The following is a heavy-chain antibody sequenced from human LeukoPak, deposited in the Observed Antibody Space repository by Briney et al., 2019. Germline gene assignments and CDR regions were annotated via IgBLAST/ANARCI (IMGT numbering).Heavy chain of an antibody. CDR2: IYHRRNT. J-gene: IGHJ4*02. Sequence: SETLSLTCAVSGYSISSGYYWGWIRQPPGRGLEWIGTIYHRRNTYYNPSLKSRVTISVDTSKNQFSLKVSSVTAADTAVYYCARVVGGYYLDYRGQGTLVTVSS. CDR1: GYSISSGYY. D-gene: IGHD1-26*01. V-gene: IGHV4-38-2*01. CDR3: ARVVGGYYLDY.